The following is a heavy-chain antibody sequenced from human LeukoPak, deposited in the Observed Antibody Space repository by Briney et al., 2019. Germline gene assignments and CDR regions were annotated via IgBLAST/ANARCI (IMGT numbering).Heavy chain of an antibody. CDR1: GFTFTNFA. D-gene: IGHD1-1*01. CDR2: IWSDGSRK. CDR3: AKDLGVLRSGERHPDNWFDS. Sequence: GGSLRLSCAASGFTFTNFAMHWVRQAPGKGLVWVAVIWSDGSRKEYIDSVKDRFTVFRDNSKNTLYLQMNSLRAEDTALYFCAKDLGVLRSGERHPDNWFDSWGQGTLVTVSS. J-gene: IGHJ5*01. V-gene: IGHV3-33*06.